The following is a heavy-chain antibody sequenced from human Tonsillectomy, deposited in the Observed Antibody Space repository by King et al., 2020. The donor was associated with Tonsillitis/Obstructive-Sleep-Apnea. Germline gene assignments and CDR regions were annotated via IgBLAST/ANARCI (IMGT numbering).Heavy chain of an antibody. CDR1: GGSISSSSYY. V-gene: IGHV4-39*01. D-gene: IGHD1-26*01. Sequence: LQLQESGPGLVKPSETLSLTCTVSGGSISSSSYYWGWIRQPPGKGLEWVGTIYYSGTTYYNPSLKSRVTVSVDTSRNQFSLKLRSVTAADTAVYSCVRHVTSGDYYYYMDVWGKGTTVTVSS. CDR2: IYYSGTT. CDR3: VRHVTSGDYYYYMDV. J-gene: IGHJ6*03.